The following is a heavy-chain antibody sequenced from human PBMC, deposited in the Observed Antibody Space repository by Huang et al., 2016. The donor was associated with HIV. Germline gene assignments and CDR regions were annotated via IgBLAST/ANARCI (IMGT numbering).Heavy chain of an antibody. J-gene: IGHJ4*02. Sequence: QVQLEQWGAGLLKASETLSLTCAVYGGSFSGYYWNWLRQAPGKGLEWVGEINHSCNTNYNPSLKSRVNMSVDTSKSQFSLYLTSLSAADTGTYFCARRYNSRRDYWGRGTLVIVHS. CDR3: ARRYNSRRDY. V-gene: IGHV4-34*02. CDR1: GGSFSGYY. CDR2: INHSCNT. D-gene: IGHD3-22*01.